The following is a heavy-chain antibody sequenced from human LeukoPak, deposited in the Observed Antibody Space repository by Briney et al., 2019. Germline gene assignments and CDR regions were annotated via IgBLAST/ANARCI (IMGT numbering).Heavy chain of an antibody. CDR3: ARGSYYGSGSTRPFDP. D-gene: IGHD3-10*01. V-gene: IGHV4-31*03. CDR1: GGSISSGGYY. J-gene: IGHJ5*02. CDR2: IYYSGST. Sequence: PSETLSLTCTVSGGSISSGGYYWSWIRQHPGKGLEWIGYIYYSGSTYYNPSLKSRVTISVDTSKNQFPLKLSSVTAADTAVYYCARGSYYGSGSTRPFDPWGQGTLVTVSS.